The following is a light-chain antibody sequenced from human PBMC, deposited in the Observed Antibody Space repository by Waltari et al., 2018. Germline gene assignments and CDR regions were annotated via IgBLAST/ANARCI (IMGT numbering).Light chain of an antibody. V-gene: IGKV3-20*01. Sequence: IVLTQSPDTLSLSPGARATLSCRASQSVSSSSLAWYQQKPGQAPRLLIYATSSRATGIPDRFSGSLSGTDFTLTISRLEPEDFAVYYCQQYGSSPLTFGPGTKVDIK. CDR1: QSVSSSS. CDR3: QQYGSSPLT. CDR2: ATS. J-gene: IGKJ3*01.